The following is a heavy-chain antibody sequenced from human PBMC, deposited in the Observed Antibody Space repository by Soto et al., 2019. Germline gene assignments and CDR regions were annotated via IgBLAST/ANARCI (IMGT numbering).Heavy chain of an antibody. V-gene: IGHV3-33*01. Sequence: GGSLRLSCAASGFTFSSYGMHWVRQAPGKGLEWVAVIWYDGSNKYYADSVKGRFTISRDNSKNTLYLQMNSLRAEDTAVYYCARSPKVAARPDGMDVWGQGTTVTVSS. CDR2: IWYDGSNK. CDR1: GFTFSSYG. D-gene: IGHD2-15*01. CDR3: ARSPKVAARPDGMDV. J-gene: IGHJ6*02.